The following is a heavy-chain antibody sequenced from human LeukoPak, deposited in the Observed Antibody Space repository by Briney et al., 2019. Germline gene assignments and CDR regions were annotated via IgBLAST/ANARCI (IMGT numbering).Heavy chain of an antibody. CDR3: AKAGLVRGGALDS. CDR1: GFTFSTYA. D-gene: IGHD4/OR15-4a*01. Sequence: GGSLRLSCAASGFTFSTYAMTWVRQAPGKGLEWVSSITPNGDATSAADSVKGRFTISRDNSKNTLYLQMNSLRVEDTALYYCAKAGLVRGGALDSWGQGTLVTVSS. V-gene: IGHV3-23*01. J-gene: IGHJ4*02. CDR2: ITPNGDAT.